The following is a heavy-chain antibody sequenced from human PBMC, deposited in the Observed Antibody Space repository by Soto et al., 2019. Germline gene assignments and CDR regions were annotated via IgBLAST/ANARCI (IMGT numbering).Heavy chain of an antibody. CDR2: IDIGGNT. CDR3: SRGRGSPGYPGHQHYFNY. CDR1: GFSVTNNY. J-gene: IGHJ4*02. V-gene: IGHV3-66*01. D-gene: IGHD3-16*02. Sequence: TGGSLRLSSAASGFSVTNNYMNWVRQAPGKGLEWVSIIDIGGNTYYADSVKDRFTIPRDNSRNTLYLHMDNLRAEDTAVYCCSRGRGSPGYPGHQHYFNYWGQGTRVPVSS.